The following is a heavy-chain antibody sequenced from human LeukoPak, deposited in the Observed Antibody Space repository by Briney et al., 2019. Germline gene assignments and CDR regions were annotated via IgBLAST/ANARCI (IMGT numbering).Heavy chain of an antibody. D-gene: IGHD1-26*01. CDR1: GFTFSSYS. Sequence: GGSLRLSCAASGFTFSSYSMNWVRQAPGKGLEWVSSISSSSSYIYYADSVKGRFTISRDNAKNSLYLQMNSLRAEDTALYYCARYYSGSYWGYYYYYMDVWGKGTTVTVSS. CDR2: ISSSSSYI. CDR3: ARYYSGSYWGYYYYYMDV. J-gene: IGHJ6*03. V-gene: IGHV3-21*04.